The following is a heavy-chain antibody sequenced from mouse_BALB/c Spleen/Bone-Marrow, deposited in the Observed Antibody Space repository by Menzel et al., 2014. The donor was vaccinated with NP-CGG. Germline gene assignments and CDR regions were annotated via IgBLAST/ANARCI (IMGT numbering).Heavy chain of an antibody. Sequence: EVKLVESGGGLVQPGGSLRLSCATSGFTFSDFYMEWVRQPPGKRLEWIAASRNKANDYTTEYSASVKGRFIVSRDTSQSILYLQMNALRTEDTAIYYCARDARRDAMDYWGQGTSVTVSS. V-gene: IGHV7-1*02. CDR2: SRNKANDYTT. J-gene: IGHJ4*01. CDR3: ARDARRDAMDY. CDR1: GFTFSDFY.